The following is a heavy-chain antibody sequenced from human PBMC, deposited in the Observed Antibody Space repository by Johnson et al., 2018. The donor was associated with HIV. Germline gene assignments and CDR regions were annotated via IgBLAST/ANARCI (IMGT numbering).Heavy chain of an antibody. CDR1: GFTFNNYG. Sequence: QVQLVESGGGVVQPGRSLRLSCAASGFTFNNYGMHWVRQAPGKGLEWVAVISYDGKNKYFGDSVKGRFTISRDNSKNTLYLQMNSLRAEDTAVYYCAKDLLTLDAFDIWGQGTMVTVSS. CDR2: ISYDGKNK. V-gene: IGHV3-30*18. J-gene: IGHJ3*02. CDR3: AKDLLTLDAFDI.